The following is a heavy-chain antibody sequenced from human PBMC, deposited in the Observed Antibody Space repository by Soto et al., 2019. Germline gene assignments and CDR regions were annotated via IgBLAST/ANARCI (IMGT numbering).Heavy chain of an antibody. Sequence: WGSLRLSCAASGFTFSSYIMNWVRQAPGKGLEWVSYISSSSGTIYYADSVKGRFTISRDNAKNSLYLQMNSLRAEDTAVYYCARDAPPDDYWGQGTLVTVSS. CDR2: ISSSSGTI. V-gene: IGHV3-48*01. CDR3: ARDAPPDDY. J-gene: IGHJ4*02. CDR1: GFTFSSYI.